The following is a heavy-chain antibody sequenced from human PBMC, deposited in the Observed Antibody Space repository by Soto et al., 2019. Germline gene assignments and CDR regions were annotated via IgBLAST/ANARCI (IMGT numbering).Heavy chain of an antibody. D-gene: IGHD3-22*01. V-gene: IGHV3-53*01. CDR1: GFAVSINY. CDR2: IYIGGST. J-gene: IGHJ3*02. Sequence: GGSLRLSCAASGFAVSINYMSLVRQAPGKGLEWVSVIYIGGSTYYADSVKGRFTISRDNSKNTLYLQMNSLRAEDTAVYYCARSPHYDRRAFDIWGQGKMVTVSS. CDR3: ARSPHYDRRAFDI.